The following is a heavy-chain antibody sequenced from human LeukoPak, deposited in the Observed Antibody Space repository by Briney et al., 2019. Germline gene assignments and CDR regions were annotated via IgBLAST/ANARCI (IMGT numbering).Heavy chain of an antibody. D-gene: IGHD6-13*01. J-gene: IGHJ4*02. CDR2: INHSGST. CDR3: ARGPGQRLVLDY. CDR1: GGSFSGYY. V-gene: IGHV4-34*01. Sequence: SETLSLTCAVYGGSFSGYYWSWIRQPPGEGLEWIGEINHSGSTNYNPSLKSRVTISVDTSKNQFSLKLSSVTAADTAVYYCARGPGQRLVLDYWGQGTLVTASS.